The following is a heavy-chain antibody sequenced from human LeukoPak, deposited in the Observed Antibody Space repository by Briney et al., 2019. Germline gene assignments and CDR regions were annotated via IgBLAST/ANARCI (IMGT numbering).Heavy chain of an antibody. D-gene: IGHD3-10*01. Sequence: ASVKVSCKASGYTFTGYYMHWVRQAPGQGLEWMGWISAYNGNTNYAQKLQGRVTMTTDTSTSTAYMELRSLRSDDTAVYYCARDGPPGRSGSLPPPNDYWGQGTLVTVSS. J-gene: IGHJ4*02. CDR2: ISAYNGNT. V-gene: IGHV1-18*04. CDR1: GYTFTGYY. CDR3: ARDGPPGRSGSLPPPNDY.